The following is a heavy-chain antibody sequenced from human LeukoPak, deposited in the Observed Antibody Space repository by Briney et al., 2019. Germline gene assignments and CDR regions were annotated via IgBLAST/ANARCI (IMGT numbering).Heavy chain of an antibody. CDR3: ARSAPRLFDY. V-gene: IGHV4-39*07. J-gene: IGHJ4*02. CDR1: GGSISSSSYY. Sequence: SETLSLTCTVSGGSISSSSYYWGWIRQPPGKGLEWIGSIYYSGSTYYKPSLKSRVTISVDTSKNQFSLKLSSVTAADTAVYYCARSAPRLFDYWGQGTLVTVSS. CDR2: IYYSGST.